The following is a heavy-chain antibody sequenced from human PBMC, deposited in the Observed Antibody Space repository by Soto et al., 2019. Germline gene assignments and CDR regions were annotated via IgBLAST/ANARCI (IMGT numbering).Heavy chain of an antibody. Sequence: GGSLRLSCAASGFTFISYAMTWVRQAPGKGLEWVSAIGTACDTYYPGSVKGRFTISRENAKNSLYLQMNSLRAGDTAVYYCARDKLLTGLGDYYGMDVWGQGNTVTVSS. J-gene: IGHJ6*02. CDR1: GFTFISYA. CDR3: ARDKLLTGLGDYYGMDV. D-gene: IGHD3-9*01. CDR2: IGTACDT. V-gene: IGHV3-13*01.